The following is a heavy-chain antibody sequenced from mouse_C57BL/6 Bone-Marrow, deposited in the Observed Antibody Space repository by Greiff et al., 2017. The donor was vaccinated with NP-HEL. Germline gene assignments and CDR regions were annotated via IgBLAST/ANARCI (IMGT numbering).Heavy chain of an antibody. D-gene: IGHD2-3*01. CDR2: IDPENGDT. CDR1: GFNIKDDY. Sequence: VQLKESGAELVRPGASVKLSCTASGFNIKDDYMHWVKQRPEQGLEWIGWIDPENGDTEYASKFQGKATITADTSSNTAYLQLSSLTSEDTAVYYCTPDGYYPYWYFDVWGTGTTVTVSS. J-gene: IGHJ1*03. V-gene: IGHV14-4*01. CDR3: TPDGYYPYWYFDV.